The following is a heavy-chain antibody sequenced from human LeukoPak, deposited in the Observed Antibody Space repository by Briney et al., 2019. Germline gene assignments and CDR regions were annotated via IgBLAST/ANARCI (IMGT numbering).Heavy chain of an antibody. CDR2: IRSKVYGGAT. V-gene: IGHV3-49*04. D-gene: IGHD3-3*01. CDR1: GFTFGDYA. CDR3: TRFTIVGVVDAFDI. J-gene: IGHJ3*02. Sequence: PGRSLRLSCTASGFTFGDYAMSWVRQAPGKGLEWVGFIRSKVYGGATEYAASVKVRFTISRDDSKSIAYLQMTSLKTEDAGVYYCTRFTIVGVVDAFDIWGQGTMPTVPS.